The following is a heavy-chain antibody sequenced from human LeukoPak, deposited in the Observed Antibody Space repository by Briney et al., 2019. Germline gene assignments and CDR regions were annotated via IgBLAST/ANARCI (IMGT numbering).Heavy chain of an antibody. D-gene: IGHD5-18*01. CDR1: GASINSGTYY. Sequence: SETLSLTCTVSGASINSGTYYWGWVRQPPGKGLEWIGTFSYSGNIYYNPSLKSRVTISVDISKNQFSLELTSVTAADTAVYYCARTTEGGYTYGYFYYYYMDVWGKGTTVTISS. V-gene: IGHV4-39*01. J-gene: IGHJ6*03. CDR3: ARTTEGGYTYGYFYYYYMDV. CDR2: FSYSGNI.